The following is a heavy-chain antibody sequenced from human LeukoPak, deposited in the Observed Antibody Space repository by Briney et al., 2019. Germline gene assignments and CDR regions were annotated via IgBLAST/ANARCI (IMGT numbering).Heavy chain of an antibody. J-gene: IGHJ4*02. Sequence: GGSLRLPCAASGFTFSSYSMNRVRQAPGKGLEWVSSISSSSSYIYYADSVKGRFTISRDNAKNSLYLQMNSLRAEDTAVYYCARPFNSYYYDSSGYYPYFDYWGQGTLVTVSS. CDR2: ISSSSSYI. D-gene: IGHD3-22*01. V-gene: IGHV3-21*01. CDR1: GFTFSSYS. CDR3: ARPFNSYYYDSSGYYPYFDY.